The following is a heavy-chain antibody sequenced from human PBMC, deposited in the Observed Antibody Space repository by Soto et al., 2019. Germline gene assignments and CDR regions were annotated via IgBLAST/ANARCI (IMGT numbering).Heavy chain of an antibody. V-gene: IGHV4-34*01. CDR3: ARMYTSGWLGY. Sequence: QVQLQQWGAGLLKPSETLSLTCAVYDESFSDYYWSWIRQPPRKGLEWIGEINHSGTTNYNPSLESRVTISVDTSNNQFSLKLSSVTVADTAVYYCARMYTSGWLGYWGQGTLVTVSS. CDR2: INHSGTT. D-gene: IGHD6-19*01. J-gene: IGHJ4*02. CDR1: DESFSDYY.